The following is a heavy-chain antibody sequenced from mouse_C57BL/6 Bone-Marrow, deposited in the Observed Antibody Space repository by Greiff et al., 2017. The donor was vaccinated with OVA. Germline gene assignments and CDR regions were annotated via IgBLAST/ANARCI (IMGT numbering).Heavy chain of an antibody. D-gene: IGHD3-3*01. V-gene: IGHV1-54*01. CDR1: GYAFTNYL. Sequence: QVQLKESGAELVRPGTSVKVSCKASGYAFTNYLIEWVKQRPGQGLEWIGVINPGSGGTNYNEKFKGKATLTADKSSSTAYMQLSSLTSEDSAVYFCARGAGLDYWGQGTTLTVSS. J-gene: IGHJ2*01. CDR2: INPGSGGT. CDR3: ARGAGLDY.